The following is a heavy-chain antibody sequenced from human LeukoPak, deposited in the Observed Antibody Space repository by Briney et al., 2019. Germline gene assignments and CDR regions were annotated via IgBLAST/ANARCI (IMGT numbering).Heavy chain of an antibody. V-gene: IGHV3-23*01. Sequence: GGSLRLSCAASGFTFSSYAVSWVRQAPGKGLEWVSGISGGGISTYYADSVKGRFTISRDNSKDTLYLQMNSLRAEDTAVYYCARNENSGWGYFDYWGQGTLVTVSS. CDR3: ARNENSGWGYFDY. D-gene: IGHD5-12*01. CDR2: ISGGGIST. J-gene: IGHJ4*02. CDR1: GFTFSSYA.